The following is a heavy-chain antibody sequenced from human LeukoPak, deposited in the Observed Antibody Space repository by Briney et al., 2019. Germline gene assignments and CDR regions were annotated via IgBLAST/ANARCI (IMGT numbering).Heavy chain of an antibody. J-gene: IGHJ3*02. V-gene: IGHV5-51*01. D-gene: IGHD6-19*01. CDR2: IYPGDSDT. CDR3: ASSTRRRIAVAGTRDAFDI. Sequence: GESLKISCKGSGYSFTSYWIGWVRQMPGKGLEWMGIIYPGDSDTRYSPSFQGQVTISADKSISTAYLQWSSLKASDTAMYYCASSTRRRIAVAGTRDAFDIWGQGTMVTVSS. CDR1: GYSFTSYW.